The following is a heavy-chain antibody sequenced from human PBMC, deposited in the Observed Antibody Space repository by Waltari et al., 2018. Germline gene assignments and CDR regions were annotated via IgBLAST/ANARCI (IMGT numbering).Heavy chain of an antibody. CDR3: ARAPNYDYVWGSYNPPDH. CDR1: GGTFSRYA. CDR2: IIPIFGTA. D-gene: IGHD3-16*01. V-gene: IGHV1-69*01. J-gene: IGHJ4*02. Sequence: QVQLVQSGAEVKKPGSSVKVSCKASGGTFSRYAISWVRQAPGQGLEWMGGIIPIFGTANYAQKFQGRVTITADEATSTAYMELSSLRSEDTAVYYCARAPNYDYVWGSYNPPDHWGQGTLVTVSS.